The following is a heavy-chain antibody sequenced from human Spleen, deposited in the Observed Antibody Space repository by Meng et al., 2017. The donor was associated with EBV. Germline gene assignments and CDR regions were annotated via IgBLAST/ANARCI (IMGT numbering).Heavy chain of an antibody. D-gene: IGHD2-2*01. J-gene: IGHJ5*02. Sequence: QLQLQRWGAGLVKTSETLALNWPVYVGSVSGSYRSWIRQPPGKGLEWIGEINHSGSTNYHPSLKSRVTISVDTSKNQFSRKVSSVTAADTAVYYCARAYCDSTSCYLLFDPWGQGTLVTVSS. V-gene: IGHV4-34*01. CDR1: VGSVSGSY. CDR2: INHSGST. CDR3: ARAYCDSTSCYLLFDP.